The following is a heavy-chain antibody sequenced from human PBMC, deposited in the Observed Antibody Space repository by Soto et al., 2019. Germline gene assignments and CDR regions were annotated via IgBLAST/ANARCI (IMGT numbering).Heavy chain of an antibody. D-gene: IGHD2-15*01. CDR2: IYYSGST. CDR1: GGSISSGGYY. CDR3: ARVTVVVVAATLGRVFDY. J-gene: IGHJ4*02. V-gene: IGHV4-31*03. Sequence: PSETLSLTCTVSGGSISSGGYYWSWIRQHPGKGLEWIGYIYYSGSTYYNPSLKSRVTISVDTSKNQFSLKLSSVTAADTAVYYCARVTVVVVAATLGRVFDYWGQGTLVTVSS.